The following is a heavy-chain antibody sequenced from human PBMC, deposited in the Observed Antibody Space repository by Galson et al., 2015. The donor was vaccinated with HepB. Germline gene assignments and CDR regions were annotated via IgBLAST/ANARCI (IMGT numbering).Heavy chain of an antibody. D-gene: IGHD2-2*01. CDR3: AHRLDYAGGWDTGYLDH. V-gene: IGHV2-5*02. CDR2: IYWDDDK. CDR1: GFSLTASPVG. J-gene: IGHJ4*02. Sequence: PALVKPTPTLTLTCAFSGFSLTASPVGVGWIRQPPGEALEWLAVIYWDDDKRYNPNLKTRLAITKDTSKNQVVLTMTNMDPVDTATYFYAHRLDYAGGWDTGYLDHWGRGILVTVSS.